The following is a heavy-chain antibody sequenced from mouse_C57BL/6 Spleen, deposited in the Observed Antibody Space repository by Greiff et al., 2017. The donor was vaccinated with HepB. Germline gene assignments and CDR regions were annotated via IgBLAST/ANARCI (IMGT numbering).Heavy chain of an antibody. Sequence: QVQLQQPGAELVKPGASVKMSCKASGYTFTRYWITWVKQRPGQGLEWIGDIYPGSGSTNYNEKFKSKATRTVDTSSSTAYMQLSSLTSEDSAVYYCARGTVVARGFAYWGQGTLVTVSA. J-gene: IGHJ3*01. D-gene: IGHD1-1*01. CDR2: IYPGSGST. CDR1: GYTFTRYW. V-gene: IGHV1-55*01. CDR3: ARGTVVARGFAY.